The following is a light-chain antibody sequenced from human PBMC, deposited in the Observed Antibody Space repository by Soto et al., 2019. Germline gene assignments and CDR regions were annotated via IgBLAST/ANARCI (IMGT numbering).Light chain of an antibody. V-gene: IGKV1-5*01. J-gene: IGKJ1*01. Sequence: DIQMTQSPSTLPASVGYRFTITCRASQSIDRWLAWYQQQPGKAPKILIYHASSLETGVPSRFSGSGSGTEFTLTISSLEPEDFAVYYCQQYGRSPRTFGQGTKVDIK. CDR1: QSIDRW. CDR2: HAS. CDR3: QQYGRSPRT.